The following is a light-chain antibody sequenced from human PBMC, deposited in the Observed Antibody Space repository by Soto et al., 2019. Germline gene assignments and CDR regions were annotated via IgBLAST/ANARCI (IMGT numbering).Light chain of an antibody. Sequence: EIVLTQSPDTLSLSPGERATLSCRASQSISSSYLAWYQQKPGQAPRPLIYGTLTRATGIPDRFSGSESGTDFTLTISRREPEDFALYFCQQYSYLVTFGGGTKVEIK. CDR3: QQYSYLVT. V-gene: IGKV3-20*01. CDR2: GTL. J-gene: IGKJ4*01. CDR1: QSISSSY.